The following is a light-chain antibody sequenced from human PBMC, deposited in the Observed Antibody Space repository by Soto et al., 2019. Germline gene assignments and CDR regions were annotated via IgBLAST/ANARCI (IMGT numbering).Light chain of an antibody. CDR2: GAS. CDR1: QSVSSSY. CDR3: QQYGSSPLT. Sequence: EIVLTQSPGTLYLSPGERATLSCRASQSVSSSYLAWYQQKPGQAPRLLIYGASSRATGIPYRFSGSGSGTDFTLTISRLEPEDFAVYYCQQYGSSPLTFGGWTKVEIK. V-gene: IGKV3-20*01. J-gene: IGKJ4*01.